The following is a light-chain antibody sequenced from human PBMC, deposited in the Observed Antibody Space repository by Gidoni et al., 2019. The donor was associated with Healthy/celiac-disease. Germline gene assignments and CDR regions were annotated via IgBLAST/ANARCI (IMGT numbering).Light chain of an antibody. Sequence: EIVLTQSPATLSLSPGERATPSCRASQSVSSYLAWYQQKPGQAPRLLIYDASNRATGIPARFSGSGSGTDFTLTISSLEPEDFAVYYCQQRSNWPPLVTFGGGTKVEIK. V-gene: IGKV3-11*01. J-gene: IGKJ4*01. CDR1: QSVSSY. CDR2: DAS. CDR3: QQRSNWPPLVT.